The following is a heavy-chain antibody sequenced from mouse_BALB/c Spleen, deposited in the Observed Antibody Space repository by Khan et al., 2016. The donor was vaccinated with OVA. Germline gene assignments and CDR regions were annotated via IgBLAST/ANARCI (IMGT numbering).Heavy chain of an antibody. CDR3: ARMDTTALDY. Sequence: QVQLQQSGTELARPGASVKLSCKASGYTFTDYYITWVKQRTGQGLEWIGEIYPGSGNTYYNEKFKGKATLTADKSSNTAYMQLSSLTSDDYAAYFCARMDTTALDYWGQGTTLTVSS. D-gene: IGHD2-3*01. CDR2: IYPGSGNT. V-gene: IGHV1-77*01. CDR1: GYTFTDYY. J-gene: IGHJ2*01.